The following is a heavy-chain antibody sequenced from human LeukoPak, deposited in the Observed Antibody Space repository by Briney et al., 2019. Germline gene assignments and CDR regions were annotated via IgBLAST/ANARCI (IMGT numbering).Heavy chain of an antibody. Sequence: SETLSLTCTVSGGSISSGSYYWSWIRQPAGKGLEWIGRIYTSGSTNYNPSLKSRVTISVDTSKNQFSLKLSSVTAADTAVYYCARLKYYYDSSGYRAEYFQHWGQGTLVTVSS. D-gene: IGHD3-22*01. V-gene: IGHV4-61*02. CDR2: IYTSGST. CDR3: ARLKYYYDSSGYRAEYFQH. CDR1: GGSISSGSYY. J-gene: IGHJ1*01.